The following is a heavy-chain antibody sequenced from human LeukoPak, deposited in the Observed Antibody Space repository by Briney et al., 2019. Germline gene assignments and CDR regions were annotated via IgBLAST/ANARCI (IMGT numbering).Heavy chain of an antibody. CDR3: AGRLLWFGELLGVFDY. J-gene: IGHJ4*02. CDR2: ISSSCSTI. CDR1: GFTFSDYY. Sequence: GGSLRLSCAASGFTFSDYYMSWMRRAPGRGVVGVSYISSSCSTINYAHSVKGRFTISRDNAKNSLYLQMNSLRAEDTAVYYCAGRLLWFGELLGVFDYWGQGTLVTVSS. V-gene: IGHV3-11*04. D-gene: IGHD3-10*01.